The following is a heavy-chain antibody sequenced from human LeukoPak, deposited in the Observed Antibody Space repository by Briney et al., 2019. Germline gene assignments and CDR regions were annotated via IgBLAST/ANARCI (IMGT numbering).Heavy chain of an antibody. D-gene: IGHD4-17*01. CDR1: GGSFSGYS. J-gene: IGHJ5*02. CDR3: ARTFFPVTNHNWFDP. V-gene: IGHV4-34*01. Sequence: SETLSLTCAVYGGSFSGYSWSWIRQPPGKGLEWIGEINHRRITNYNPSLKTRVTISVDTSENQFSLKVISVTAADTAVYYCARTFFPVTNHNWFDPWGQGILVTVSS. CDR2: INHRRIT.